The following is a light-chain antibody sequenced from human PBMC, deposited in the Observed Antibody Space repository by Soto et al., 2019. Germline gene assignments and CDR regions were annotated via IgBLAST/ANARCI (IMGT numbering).Light chain of an antibody. CDR1: QSGGSNF. J-gene: IGKJ1*01. Sequence: EIVLTQSPGTLSFSPGESATLSCRASQSGGSNFLAWYQHKPDQAPRLLIYGASTRAAGIPDRFSGSGSWTDFTLTINRLEPGDSAVFYCQQYGGSPTTFGQGTKVDIK. CDR2: GAS. CDR3: QQYGGSPTT. V-gene: IGKV3-20*01.